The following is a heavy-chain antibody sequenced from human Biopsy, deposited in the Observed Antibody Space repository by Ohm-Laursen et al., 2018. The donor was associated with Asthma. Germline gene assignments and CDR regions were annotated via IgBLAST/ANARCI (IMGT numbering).Heavy chain of an antibody. CDR3: ARGYSGSDRIVYYYSGLEV. Sequence: SSVKVSCKASGDSFSNYAISWVRQAPGQGLEWMEGLIPVLGTPDHAQMFEGRVTITAGESTSTAYMELSSLSSEDTAVYYCARGYSGSDRIVYYYSGLEVWGQGTTVTVSS. CDR2: LIPVLGTP. CDR1: GDSFSNYA. V-gene: IGHV1-69*01. D-gene: IGHD5-12*01. J-gene: IGHJ6*02.